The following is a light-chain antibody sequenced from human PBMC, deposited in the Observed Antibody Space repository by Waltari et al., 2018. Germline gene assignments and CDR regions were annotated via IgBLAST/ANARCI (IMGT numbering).Light chain of an antibody. CDR3: SSYSGSSIL. Sequence: QSALTQPASVSGSPGQSITISCTGTSSDVGGYNYVSWYQQHPGKAPKLMIYDVSNRPSGVSNRFSGSKSGNTASLTVSGLQTEDEATYYCSSYSGSSILFGGGTKLTVL. CDR1: SSDVGGYNY. J-gene: IGLJ2*01. V-gene: IGLV2-14*03. CDR2: DVS.